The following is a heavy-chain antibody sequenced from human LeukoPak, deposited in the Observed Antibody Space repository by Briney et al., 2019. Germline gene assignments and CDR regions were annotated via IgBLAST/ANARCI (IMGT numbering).Heavy chain of an antibody. CDR1: GFTFDGYA. CDR2: ISWDGGST. D-gene: IGHD2-15*01. CDR3: AKDKHVGGSCYFDY. J-gene: IGHJ4*02. Sequence: GESLKISCKGSGFTFDGYAMHWVRQAPGKGLEWVSLISWDGGSTYYADSVKGRFTISRDNSKNSLYLQMNSLRAEDTALYYCAKDKHVGGSCYFDYWGQGTLVTVSS. V-gene: IGHV3-43D*03.